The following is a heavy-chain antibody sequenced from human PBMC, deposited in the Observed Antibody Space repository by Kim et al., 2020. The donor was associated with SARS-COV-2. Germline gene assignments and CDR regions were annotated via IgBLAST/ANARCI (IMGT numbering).Heavy chain of an antibody. CDR1: GFTFSNAW. CDR2: IKSKTDGGTT. J-gene: IGHJ6*02. Sequence: GGSLRLSCAASGFTFSNAWMSWVRQAPGKGLEWVGRIKSKTDGGTTDYAAPVKGRFTISRDDSKNTLYLQMNSLKTEDTAVYYCTTDLTPLLCFGELIPYYYYYGVYVWGQETTVTVSS. D-gene: IGHD3-10*01. V-gene: IGHV3-15*01. CDR3: TTDLTPLLCFGELIPYYYYYGVYV.